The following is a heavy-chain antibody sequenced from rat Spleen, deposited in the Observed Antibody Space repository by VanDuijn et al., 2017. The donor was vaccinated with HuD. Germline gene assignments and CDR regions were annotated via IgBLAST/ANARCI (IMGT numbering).Heavy chain of an antibody. J-gene: IGHJ3*01. CDR3: SIDEYRYNWGCGY. CDR1: GFSLTSHH. Sequence: QVQLKESGPGLVQPSQTLSLTCTVSGFSLTSHHVSWVRQPPGKGLEWIAAISSGGRTYYNSALKSRLSISRDTSKSQVFLKMNSLKSEETALYFCSIDEYRYNWGCGYWGQGTLVTVSS. CDR2: ISSGGRT. D-gene: IGHD1-5*01. V-gene: IGHV2-6*01.